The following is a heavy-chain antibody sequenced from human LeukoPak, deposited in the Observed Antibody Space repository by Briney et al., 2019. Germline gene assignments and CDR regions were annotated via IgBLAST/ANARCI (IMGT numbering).Heavy chain of an antibody. D-gene: IGHD6-6*01. J-gene: IGHJ6*02. CDR1: GGTFSGYA. V-gene: IGHV1-69*13. CDR2: IIPILGTA. Sequence: GASVKVSCKASGGTFSGYAIIWVRQAPGQGLEWMGGIIPILGTANYAQKFQGRVTITADASTSTAYMELNSLRSEDTAVYYCARAPHSSSSFYGMDVWGQGTMVTVSS. CDR3: ARAPHSSSSFYGMDV.